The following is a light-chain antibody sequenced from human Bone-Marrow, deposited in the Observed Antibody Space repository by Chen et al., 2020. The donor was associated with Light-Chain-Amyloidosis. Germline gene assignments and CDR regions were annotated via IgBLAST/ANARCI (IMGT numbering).Light chain of an antibody. V-gene: IGLV2-23*02. CDR1: SRDVGSYNL. Sequence: QSALTQPASVSGSPGQSINISCTGTSRDVGSYNLVTWYQQHPGKAPKLMIFDVTTRPSGGSIRFSGSKSGNQASLTISGLQADDEADYYCCSYAGSTTYIVFGGGTKLTVL. J-gene: IGLJ2*01. CDR2: DVT. CDR3: CSYAGSTTYIV.